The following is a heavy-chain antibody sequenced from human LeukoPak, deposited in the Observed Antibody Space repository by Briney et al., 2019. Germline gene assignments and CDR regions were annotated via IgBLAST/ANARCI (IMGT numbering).Heavy chain of an antibody. CDR1: GGSFSGYY. D-gene: IGHD3-10*01. CDR3: ARGLLWFGEPPPGFDY. J-gene: IGHJ4*02. CDR2: INHSGST. Sequence: SETLSLTCAVYGGSFSGYYWSWIRQPPGKGLEWIGEINHSGSTNYNPSLKSRVTISVDTSKNRFSLKLSSVTAADTAVYYCARGLLWFGEPPPGFDYWGQGTLVTVSS. V-gene: IGHV4-34*01.